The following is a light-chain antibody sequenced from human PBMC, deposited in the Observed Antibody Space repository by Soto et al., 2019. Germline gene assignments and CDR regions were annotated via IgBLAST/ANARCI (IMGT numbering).Light chain of an antibody. V-gene: IGLV2-18*02. CDR2: EVS. Sequence: QSALTQPPSVSGSPGQSVAISCTGTSSDVGSYNRVAWYQQPPGTAPKLMIYEVSNRPSGVPDRFSGPKSGNTASLTISGLQAEDEADYCSSFTSSSTYVFGTGTKVTVL. CDR1: SSDVGSYNR. CDR3: SSFTSSSTYV. J-gene: IGLJ1*01.